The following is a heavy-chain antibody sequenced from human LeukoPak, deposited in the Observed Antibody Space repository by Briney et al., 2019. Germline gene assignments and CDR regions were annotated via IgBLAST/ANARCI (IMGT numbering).Heavy chain of an antibody. Sequence: ASVTVSFKASGYTFTVYYMHWVRQAPGQGLEWMGWINPNSGGTNYAQKFQGRVTITRDTSISTAYMELSRLRSDDTAVYYCARAGGFYYGSGSYNLDWFDPWGQGTLVTVSS. CDR1: GYTFTVYY. J-gene: IGHJ5*02. CDR2: INPNSGGT. D-gene: IGHD3-10*01. CDR3: ARAGGFYYGSGSYNLDWFDP. V-gene: IGHV1-2*02.